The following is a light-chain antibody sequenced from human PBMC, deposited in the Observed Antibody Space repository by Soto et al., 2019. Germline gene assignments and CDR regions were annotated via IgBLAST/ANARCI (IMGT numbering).Light chain of an antibody. J-gene: IGKJ4*01. CDR3: QQYNVYSLT. CDR1: ESISSW. V-gene: IGKV1-5*03. CDR2: KAS. Sequence: DIQMTQSPSTLSASVGDRVTITCRASESISSWLAWYQQKPGKAPRLLISKASSFESGVPSRFSGSGSGTEFTLTISSLQPDDFATYYCQQYNVYSLTFGGGTKVEIK.